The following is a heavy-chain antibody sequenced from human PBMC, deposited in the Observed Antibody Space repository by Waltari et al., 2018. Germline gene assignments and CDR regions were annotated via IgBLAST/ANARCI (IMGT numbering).Heavy chain of an antibody. CDR3: ARKIGDTSSAWYFDL. V-gene: IGHV7-4-1*02. D-gene: IGHD6-6*01. J-gene: IGHJ2*01. CDR1: GYTFTNYP. Sequence: QVQLVQSGSELKEPGASVKISCQASGYTFTNYPINWVRQAPGQGLEWMGWVNTGTGDPTYAQGFTVRFVFSLDTSVSTAYLQISSLKAEDTAVYYCARKIGDTSSAWYFDLWGRGSLVTVSS. CDR2: VNTGTGDP.